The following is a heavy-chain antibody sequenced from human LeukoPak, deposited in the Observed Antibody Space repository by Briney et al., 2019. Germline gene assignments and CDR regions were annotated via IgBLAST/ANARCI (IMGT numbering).Heavy chain of an antibody. CDR1: GYTFTGYY. CDR2: INPNSGGT. D-gene: IGHD4-4*01. CDR3: ARDYSNLYLGRWFDP. V-gene: IGHV1-2*02. Sequence: GESLKISCKGSGYTFTGYYMHWVRQAPGQGLEWMGWINPNSGGTNYAQKFQGRVTMTRDTSISTAHMELSRLRSDDTAVYYCARDYSNLYLGRWFDPWGQGTLVTVSS. J-gene: IGHJ5*02.